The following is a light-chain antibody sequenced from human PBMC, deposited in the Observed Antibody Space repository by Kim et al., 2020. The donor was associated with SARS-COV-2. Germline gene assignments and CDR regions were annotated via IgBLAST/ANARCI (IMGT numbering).Light chain of an antibody. CDR1: SSNTGTNH. CDR2: DSH. Sequence: QSVLTQPPSVSAAPGEKVTISCSGSSSNTGTNHVSWYRQFPGTAPQLLIYDSHSRPSGIPDRFSGSKSGTSATLGITGLQTGDEADYYCATWDGRLTAGVFGGGTKVTVL. J-gene: IGLJ3*02. CDR3: ATWDGRLTAGV. V-gene: IGLV1-51*01.